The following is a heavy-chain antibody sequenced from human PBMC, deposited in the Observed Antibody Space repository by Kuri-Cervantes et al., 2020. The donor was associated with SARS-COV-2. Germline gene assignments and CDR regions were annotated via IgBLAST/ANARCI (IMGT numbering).Heavy chain of an antibody. CDR1: GFSLSTSGVG. V-gene: IGHV2-5*01. Sequence: SGPTLVKPTQTLTLTCTFSGFSLSTSGVGVGWIRQPPGKALEWLALIYWNDDKRYSPSLKSRLTITKDTSKNQVVLTMTNIDPVDTATYYCARKVVVDAFDIWGQGTMVTVSS. J-gene: IGHJ3*02. CDR3: ARKVVVDAFDI. D-gene: IGHD3-22*01. CDR2: IYWNDDK.